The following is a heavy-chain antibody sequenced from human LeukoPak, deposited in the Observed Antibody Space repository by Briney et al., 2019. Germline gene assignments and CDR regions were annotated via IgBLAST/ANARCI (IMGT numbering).Heavy chain of an antibody. CDR3: ARLGSSGFFDAFDI. CDR1: GGSISSYY. CDR2: IYTSGST. Sequence: NPSETLSLTCTVSGGSISSYYWSWIRQPPGKGLEWIGCIYTSGSTNYNPSLKSRVTISVDTSKNQFSLKLSSVTAADTAVYYCARLGSSGFFDAFDIWGQGTMVTVSS. D-gene: IGHD3-22*01. J-gene: IGHJ3*02. V-gene: IGHV4-4*09.